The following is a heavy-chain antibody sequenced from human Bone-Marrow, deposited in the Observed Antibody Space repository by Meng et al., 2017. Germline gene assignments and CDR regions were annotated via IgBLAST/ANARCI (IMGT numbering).Heavy chain of an antibody. CDR1: GFTVSSNY. CDR2: ISSSGSTI. J-gene: IGHJ6*02. D-gene: IGHD6-19*01. V-gene: IGHV3-11*04. CDR3: VRDIAVAGIFYYYYGMDV. Sequence: GGSLRLSCAASGFTVSSNYMSWVRQAPGKGLEWVSYISSSGSTIYYADSVKGRFTISRDNAKNSLYLQMNSLRAEDTAVYYCVRDIAVAGIFYYYYGMDVWGQGTTVTVSS.